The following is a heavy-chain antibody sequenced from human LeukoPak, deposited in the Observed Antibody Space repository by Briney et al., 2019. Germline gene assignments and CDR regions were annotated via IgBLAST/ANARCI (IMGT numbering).Heavy chain of an antibody. V-gene: IGHV1-2*02. D-gene: IGHD7-27*01. J-gene: IGHJ4*02. CDR3: ARCFKALTDIDY. CDR1: GYTFSGYY. Sequence: ASVKVSCKDSGYTFSGYYLHWVRQAPGQGLEWMGWINPNSGGTNYAQKFQGRVTMTRDTSISTAYMELSRLTSDDTAVYYCARCFKALTDIDYWGQGTRVTVSS. CDR2: INPNSGGT.